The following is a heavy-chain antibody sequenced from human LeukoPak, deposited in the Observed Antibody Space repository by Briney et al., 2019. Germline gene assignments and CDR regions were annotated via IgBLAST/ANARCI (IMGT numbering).Heavy chain of an antibody. J-gene: IGHJ4*02. D-gene: IGHD4-23*01. Sequence: GGSLRLSCVASGFTFSSYTMSWVRQAPGKGLEWVSTINSSGGSTYYADSVKGRFTISRDNSKNTLYLQMDSLRAEDSALYYCAKTAGLRWALYYFDYWGQGTLVTVSS. CDR3: AKTAGLRWALYYFDY. V-gene: IGHV3-23*01. CDR2: INSSGGST. CDR1: GFTFSSYT.